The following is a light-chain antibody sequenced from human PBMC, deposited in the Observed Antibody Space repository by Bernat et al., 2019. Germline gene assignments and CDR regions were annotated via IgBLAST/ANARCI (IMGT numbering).Light chain of an antibody. Sequence: DIQLTQSPPFLSASVGDRVTITCRASQVIGTYLAWYQQKPGKAPNLLIYGASTLQTGVPSRFSGSGSGKEFNLTISSLRTEDCATYHCQQLNSYPITLGQGTRLEIK. J-gene: IGKJ5*01. CDR1: QVIGTY. CDR3: QQLNSYPIT. V-gene: IGKV1-9*01. CDR2: GAS.